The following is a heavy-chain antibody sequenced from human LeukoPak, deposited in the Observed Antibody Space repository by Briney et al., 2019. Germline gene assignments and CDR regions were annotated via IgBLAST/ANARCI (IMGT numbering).Heavy chain of an antibody. J-gene: IGHJ4*02. CDR1: GGSFSGYY. CDR3: ARPGLGATARPHFDY. CDR2: INHSGST. V-gene: IGHV4-34*01. D-gene: IGHD1-26*01. Sequence: SETLSLTCAVYGGSFSGYYWSWIRQPPGKGLEWIGEINHSGSTNYNPSLKSRVTISVDTSKNQFSLKLSSVTAADTAVYYCARPGLGATARPHFDYWGQGTLVTVSS.